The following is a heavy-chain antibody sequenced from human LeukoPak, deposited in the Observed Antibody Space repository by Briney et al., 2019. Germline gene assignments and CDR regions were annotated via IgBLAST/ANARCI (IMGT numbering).Heavy chain of an antibody. V-gene: IGHV4-39*07. Sequence: PSETLSLTCTVSGGSISSSSYYWGWIRQPPGKGLEWIGSIYYSGSTYYNPSLKSRVTISVDTSKNQFSLKLSSVTAADTAVYYCARFEFRTVVAANWGQGTLVTVSS. J-gene: IGHJ4*02. CDR2: IYYSGST. CDR1: GGSISSSSYY. CDR3: ARFEFRTVVAAN. D-gene: IGHD2-15*01.